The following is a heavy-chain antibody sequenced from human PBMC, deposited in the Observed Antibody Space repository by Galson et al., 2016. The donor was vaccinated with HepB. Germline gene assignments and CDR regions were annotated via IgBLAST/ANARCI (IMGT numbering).Heavy chain of an antibody. D-gene: IGHD1-26*01. V-gene: IGHV3-21*01. CDR1: GFTFSSYS. Sequence: SLRLSCAASGFTFSSYSMNWVRQAPGKGLVWVSSISSSSSYIYYADSVKGRFTISRDNAKNSLYLQMNSLRAVDTAVCYCARGDIVGAIFDYWGQGTLVTVSS. CDR3: ARGDIVGAIFDY. CDR2: ISSSSSYI. J-gene: IGHJ4*02.